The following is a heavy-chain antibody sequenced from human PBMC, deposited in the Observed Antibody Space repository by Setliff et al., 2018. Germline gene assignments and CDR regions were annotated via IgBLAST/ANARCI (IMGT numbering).Heavy chain of an antibody. CDR1: GYNFTGYY. CDR3: ARLVRYCTRTACQKVAGDES. V-gene: IGHV1-2*02. Sequence: GASVKVSCKASGYNFTGYYMYWVRKAPGQGLEWMGWINPNSGGTNYAQKFQGRVSMTRDTSISTAFLELRSLRPDDTAVYYCARLVRYCTRTACQKVAGDESWGQGTLVTVSS. D-gene: IGHD2-8*01. CDR2: INPNSGGT. J-gene: IGHJ5*01.